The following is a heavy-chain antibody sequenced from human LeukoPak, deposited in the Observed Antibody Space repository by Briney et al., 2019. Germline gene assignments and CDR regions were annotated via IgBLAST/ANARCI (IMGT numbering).Heavy chain of an antibody. CDR2: MNPNSGNT. D-gene: IGHD5-18*01. CDR3: ARGGFDTAMVNYFDY. J-gene: IGHJ4*02. CDR1: GYTFTSYD. Sequence: ASVKVSCKASGYTFTSYDINWVRQATGQGLEWMGWMNPNSGNTGYAQKFQGRVTMTRNTSISTAYMELSSLRSDDTAVYYCARGGFDTAMVNYFDYWGQGTLVTVSS. V-gene: IGHV1-8*01.